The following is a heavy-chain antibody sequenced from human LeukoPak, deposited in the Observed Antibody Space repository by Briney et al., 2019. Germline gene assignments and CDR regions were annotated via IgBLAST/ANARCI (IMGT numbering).Heavy chain of an antibody. CDR3: ARYYDPTVGDAFDI. Sequence: GSLRLSCAASGFTFSNYWMTWVRQAPGKGLEWVANISPDGSEKYFVDSVKGRFTISRDNGKNSLYLQLNSLKAEDTALYYCARYYDPTVGDAFDIWGQGTMVTVSP. J-gene: IGHJ3*02. D-gene: IGHD3-16*01. CDR2: ISPDGSEK. V-gene: IGHV3-7*01. CDR1: GFTFSNYW.